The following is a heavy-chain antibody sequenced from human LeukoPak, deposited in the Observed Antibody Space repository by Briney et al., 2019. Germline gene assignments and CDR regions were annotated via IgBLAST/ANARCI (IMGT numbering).Heavy chain of an antibody. Sequence: PGGSLRLSCAASGFTFSDYAMHWVRQAPGKGLEWVAVISYDGSDKYYADSVKGRFTISRDNSKNTLCLQMNSLRVEDTAVYYCARNGEELDYWGLGTLATVSS. D-gene: IGHD4-17*01. CDR1: GFTFSDYA. J-gene: IGHJ4*02. V-gene: IGHV3-30-3*01. CDR3: ARNGEELDY. CDR2: ISYDGSDK.